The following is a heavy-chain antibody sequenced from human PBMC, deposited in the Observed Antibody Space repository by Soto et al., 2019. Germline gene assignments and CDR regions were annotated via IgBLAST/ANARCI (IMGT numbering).Heavy chain of an antibody. Sequence: QVQLVQSGAEVKKPGSSVKVSCKSSGDSFKTYSLSWVRQAPGQGLEWMGGVVPILGNPMYAQKFQDRVTITADESTSTVFMERTSLISDDTAVYYCARLWGIAEHASWGPGPRVTASS. CDR2: VVPILGNP. J-gene: IGHJ5*01. D-gene: IGHD6-13*01. V-gene: IGHV1-69*12. CDR3: ARLWGIAEHAS. CDR1: GDSFKTYS.